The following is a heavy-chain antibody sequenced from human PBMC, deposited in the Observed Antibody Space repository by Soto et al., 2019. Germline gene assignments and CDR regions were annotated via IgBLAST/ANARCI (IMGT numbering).Heavy chain of an antibody. CDR2: IFSSGNT. Sequence: SEILSLTCTVSGGSICGHYWIWIRQSPTKGLEWIGHIFSSGNTNYNPSLKSRVTLSADTSKIQFSLRLSSGTAADTAVYYWAGVGSRGWSPDYWGQGNLVTVS. CDR3: AGVGSRGWSPDY. CDR1: GGSICGHY. D-gene: IGHD6-19*01. V-gene: IGHV4-59*11. J-gene: IGHJ4*02.